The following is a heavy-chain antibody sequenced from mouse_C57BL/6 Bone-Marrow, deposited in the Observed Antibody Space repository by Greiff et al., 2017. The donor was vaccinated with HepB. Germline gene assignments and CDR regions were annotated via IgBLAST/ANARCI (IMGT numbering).Heavy chain of an antibody. V-gene: IGHV5-17*01. Sequence: EVKLMESGGGLVKPGGSLKLSCAASGFTFSDYGMHWVRQAPEKGLEWVAYISSGSSTIYYADTVKGRFTISRDNAKNTLFLQMTSLRSEDTAMYYCARPLPAYAMDYWGQGTSVTVSS. CDR2: ISSGSSTI. J-gene: IGHJ4*01. D-gene: IGHD5-5*01. CDR1: GFTFSDYG. CDR3: ARPLPAYAMDY.